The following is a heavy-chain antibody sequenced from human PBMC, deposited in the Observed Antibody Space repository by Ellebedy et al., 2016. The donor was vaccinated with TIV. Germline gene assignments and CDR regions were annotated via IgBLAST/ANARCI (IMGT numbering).Heavy chain of an antibody. V-gene: IGHV1-46*01. CDR1: GYTFTSYY. CDR3: AREIGVVVVAATSVPNDIEYGMDV. CDR2: INPSGGST. Sequence: AASVKVSCKASGYTFTSYYMHWVRQAPGQGLEWMGIINPSGGSTSYAQKFQGRVTMTRDTSTSTVYMELSSLRSEDTAVYYCAREIGVVVVAATSVPNDIEYGMDVWGQGTTVTVSS. J-gene: IGHJ6*02. D-gene: IGHD2-15*01.